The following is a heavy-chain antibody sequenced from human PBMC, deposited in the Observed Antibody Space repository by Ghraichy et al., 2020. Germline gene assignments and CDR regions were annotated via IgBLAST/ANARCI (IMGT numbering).Heavy chain of an antibody. Sequence: LSLTCAASGFTFSSYSMNWVRQAPGKGLEWVSSISSSSSYIYYADSVKGRFTISRDNAKNSLYLQMNSLRAEDTAVYYCARNSPYYYDSSGYPGECDAFDIWGQGTMVTVSS. D-gene: IGHD3-22*01. CDR2: ISSSSSYI. J-gene: IGHJ3*02. CDR3: ARNSPYYYDSSGYPGECDAFDI. V-gene: IGHV3-21*01. CDR1: GFTFSSYS.